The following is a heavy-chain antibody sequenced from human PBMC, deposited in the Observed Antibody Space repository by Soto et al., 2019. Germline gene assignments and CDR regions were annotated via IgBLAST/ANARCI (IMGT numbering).Heavy chain of an antibody. D-gene: IGHD1-1*01. J-gene: IGHJ6*02. Sequence: QVQLVQSGAEVKKPGASVKVSCKTSGYIFTSRYMHWVRQAPGQGLEWMAIINPSGGDTIYAQGFQGRVTVTSDTSTNTVYMELSALRFEHTAVYFCARDRGGTDWENEVLDFWSQGTKVTVSS. CDR2: INPSGGDT. V-gene: IGHV1-46*01. CDR1: GYIFTSRY. CDR3: ARDRGGTDWENEVLDF.